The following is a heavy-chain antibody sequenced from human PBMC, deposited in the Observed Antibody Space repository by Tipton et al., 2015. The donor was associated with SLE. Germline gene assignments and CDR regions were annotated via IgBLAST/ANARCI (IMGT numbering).Heavy chain of an antibody. J-gene: IGHJ3*02. CDR3: ASTMPPGDAFDI. V-gene: IGHV4-39*01. D-gene: IGHD2-2*01. Sequence: TLSPTCTVSGGSLSSYYWGWIRQPPGKGLEWIGSIYYSGSTYYNPSLKSRVTISVDTSKNQFSLKLSSVTAADTAVYYCASTMPPGDAFDIWGQGTMVTVSS. CDR1: GGSLSSYY. CDR2: IYYSGST.